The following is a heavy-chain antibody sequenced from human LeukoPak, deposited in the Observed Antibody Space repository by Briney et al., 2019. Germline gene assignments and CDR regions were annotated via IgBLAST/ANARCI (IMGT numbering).Heavy chain of an antibody. CDR2: IWYDGSNK. D-gene: IGHD1-26*01. Sequence: GGSQRLSCAASGFTFSSYGMHWVRQAPGKGLEWVAVIWYDGSNKYYADSVKGRFTISRDNSKNTLYLQMNSLRAEDTAVYYCARDGQLVGALSYYCYGMDVWGQGTTVTVSS. V-gene: IGHV3-33*01. CDR3: ARDGQLVGALSYYCYGMDV. J-gene: IGHJ6*02. CDR1: GFTFSSYG.